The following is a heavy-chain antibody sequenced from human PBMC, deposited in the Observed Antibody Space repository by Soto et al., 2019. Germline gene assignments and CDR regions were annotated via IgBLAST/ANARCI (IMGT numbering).Heavy chain of an antibody. CDR1: GFTFSSYA. CDR3: AKGYCGSTRCSFDY. V-gene: IGHV3-23*01. D-gene: IGHD2-2*01. J-gene: IGHJ4*02. Sequence: GSLRLSCAASGFTFSSYAMNWVRQAPGKGLEWVSGVSGNDGSTNYADSVRGRFTISRDTSRDTLYLQLNSLIAEDTAVYYCAKGYCGSTRCSFDYWGQGTLVTVSS. CDR2: VSGNDGST.